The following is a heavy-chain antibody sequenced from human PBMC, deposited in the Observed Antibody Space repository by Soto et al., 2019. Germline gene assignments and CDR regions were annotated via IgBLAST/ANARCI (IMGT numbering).Heavy chain of an antibody. CDR1: GDSVSSNSAA. CDR3: ARVGIAAAGYCYYYCDMDV. V-gene: IGHV6-1*01. D-gene: IGHD6-13*01. CDR2: TYYRYKWYN. Sequence: WQTLSLICAISGDSVSSNSAAWNWIRQSPSRGLEWLGKTYYRYKWYNDYVVSVKSRININPDTSKNQFSLQLNSVTPEDTAVYYCARVGIAAAGYCYYYCDMDVWRQGTTVTVSS. J-gene: IGHJ6*02.